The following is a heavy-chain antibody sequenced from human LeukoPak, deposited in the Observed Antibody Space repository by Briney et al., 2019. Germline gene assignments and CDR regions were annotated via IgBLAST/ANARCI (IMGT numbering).Heavy chain of an antibody. CDR3: ASSQLELKDYYYYYYMDV. Sequence: GGSLRLSCAASGFTFSSYSMNWVRQAPGKGLEWVSSISSSSSNIYYADSVKGRFTISRDNAKNSLYLQMNSLRAEDTAVYYCASSQLELKDYYYYYYMDVWGKGTTVTVSS. D-gene: IGHD1-1*01. V-gene: IGHV3-21*01. J-gene: IGHJ6*03. CDR1: GFTFSSYS. CDR2: ISSSSSNI.